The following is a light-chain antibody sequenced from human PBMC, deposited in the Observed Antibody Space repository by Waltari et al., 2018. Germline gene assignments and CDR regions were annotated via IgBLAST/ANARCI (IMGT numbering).Light chain of an antibody. CDR1: QSVLYSSNNKNY. V-gene: IGKV4-1*01. CDR3: QQSYNTPRT. CDR2: GAS. J-gene: IGKJ3*01. Sequence: DIVMTQSPDSLAVSLGERATFNCKSSQSVLYSSNNKNYLAWYQQKPGQPPKLLIYGASTRESGVPDRCSGSGSGTDFTLTISSLQAEDVAVYYCQQSYNTPRTFGPGTKVDIK.